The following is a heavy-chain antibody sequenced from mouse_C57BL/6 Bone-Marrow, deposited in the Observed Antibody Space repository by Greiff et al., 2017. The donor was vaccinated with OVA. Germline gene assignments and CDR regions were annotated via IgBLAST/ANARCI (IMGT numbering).Heavy chain of an antibody. Sequence: EVMLVESGGGLVKPGGSLKLSCAASGFTFSSYAMSWVRQTPEKRLEWVATISDGGSYTYYPDNVKGRFTISRDNAKNNLYLQMSHLKSEDTAMYYCARDQPYAMDYWGQGTSVTVSS. CDR2: ISDGGSYT. V-gene: IGHV5-4*01. CDR3: ARDQPYAMDY. CDR1: GFTFSSYA. J-gene: IGHJ4*01.